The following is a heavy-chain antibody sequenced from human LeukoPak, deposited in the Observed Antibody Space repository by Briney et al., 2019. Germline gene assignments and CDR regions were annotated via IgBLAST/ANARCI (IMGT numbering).Heavy chain of an antibody. Sequence: SGTLSLTCAVSGGSISSSNWWSWVRQPPGKGLEWIGEIYHSGSTNYNPSLKSRVTISVDKSKNQFSLKLSSVTAADTAVYYRARAEYCSGGSCTYGMDVWGQGTTVTVSS. CDR3: ARAEYCSGGSCTYGMDV. CDR2: IYHSGST. CDR1: GGSISSSNW. V-gene: IGHV4-4*02. D-gene: IGHD2-15*01. J-gene: IGHJ6*02.